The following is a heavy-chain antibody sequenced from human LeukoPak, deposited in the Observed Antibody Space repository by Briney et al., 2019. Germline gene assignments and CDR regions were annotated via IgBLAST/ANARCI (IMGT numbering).Heavy chain of an antibody. CDR2: ISTRSTYI. CDR1: GFTFSNYN. D-gene: IGHD3-10*01. V-gene: IGHV3-21*01. CDR3: AREEEWYASGTYYKGFDS. J-gene: IGHJ4*02. Sequence: GGSLRLSFAASGFTFSNYNMNWVRPAPGKGLEWVSCISTRSTYIYYADSVKGRFTISRDNAKNSLYLQMNSLRADDTAVYYCAREEEWYASGTYYKGFDSWGQGTLVTVSS.